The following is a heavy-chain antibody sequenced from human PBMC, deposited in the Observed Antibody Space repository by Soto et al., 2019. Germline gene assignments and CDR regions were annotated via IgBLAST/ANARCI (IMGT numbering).Heavy chain of an antibody. D-gene: IGHD2-8*01. CDR1: GFGFSNYA. J-gene: IGHJ4*02. CDR3: ATDFNGKYYFDY. V-gene: IGHV3-23*01. CDR2: ISNSGGAT. Sequence: GGSLRLSCAASGFGFSNYAMNWVRQAPGKGLEWVSSISNSGGATYYADSVKGRFTISRDTSKNTLYLHMNSLRVEDTALYYWATDFNGKYYFDYWGRGTLVTVSS.